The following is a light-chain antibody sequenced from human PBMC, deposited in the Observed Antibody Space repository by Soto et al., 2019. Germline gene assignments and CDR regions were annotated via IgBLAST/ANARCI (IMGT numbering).Light chain of an antibody. CDR3: HQYNNWPRT. V-gene: IGKV3-15*01. Sequence: EIVMTQSPATLSVSPGERATLSCGASQSVSSNLAWYQQKPGQAPRLIIYDTSTRATGIPARFSGSGSGTEFTLTISTLQSEDFAVYFCHQYNNWPRTFGQGTRLEIK. CDR1: QSVSSN. CDR2: DTS. J-gene: IGKJ5*01.